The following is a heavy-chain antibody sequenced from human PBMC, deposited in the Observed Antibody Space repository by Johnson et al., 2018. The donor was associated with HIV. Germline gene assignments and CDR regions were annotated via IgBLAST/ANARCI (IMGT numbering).Heavy chain of an antibody. CDR2: IYSGGST. D-gene: IGHD4-17*01. V-gene: IGHV3-66*01. J-gene: IGHJ3*02. CDR3: ARDVTKDAFDI. CDR1: GFTVSSNY. Sequence: VQLVESGGGLVQPGGSLRLSCAASGFTVSSNYMSWVRQAPGKGLEWVSVIYSGGSTYYADSVKGRFTISRDNSKNTLYLQMNSLRAEDTAVYYCARDVTKDAFDIWVQGTMVTVSS.